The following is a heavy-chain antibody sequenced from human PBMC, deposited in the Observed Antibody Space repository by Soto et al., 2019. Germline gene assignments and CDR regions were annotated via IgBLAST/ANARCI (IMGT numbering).Heavy chain of an antibody. D-gene: IGHD6-6*01. CDR2: IDWDDDK. V-gene: IGHV2-70*01. J-gene: IGHJ6*02. Sequence: SGPTLVNPTQTLTLTCTFSGFSLSTSGMCVSWIRQPPGKALEWLALIDWDDDKYYSTSLKTRLTISKDTSKNQVVLTMTNMDPVDTATYYCARIRRSSSNKPAKHYYYYYGMDVWGQGTTFTVSS. CDR3: ARIRRSSSNKPAKHYYYYYGMDV. CDR1: GFSLSTSGMC.